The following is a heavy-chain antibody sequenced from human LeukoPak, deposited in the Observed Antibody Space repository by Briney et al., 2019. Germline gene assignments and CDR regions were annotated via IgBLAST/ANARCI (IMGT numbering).Heavy chain of an antibody. V-gene: IGHV5-51*01. CDR1: GFIFTHFW. D-gene: IGHD2-2*01. CDR3: ARHRVREDTSWDAFDI. J-gene: IGHJ3*02. CDR2: IYPGDSDT. Sequence: GESLKISCKGSGFIFTHFWIGWVRQMPGQGLEWMGIIYPGDSDTTYSPSFQGQVTISADKSTNTAYLQWSSLMASDTAVYYCARHRVREDTSWDAFDIWGQGTMVTVSS.